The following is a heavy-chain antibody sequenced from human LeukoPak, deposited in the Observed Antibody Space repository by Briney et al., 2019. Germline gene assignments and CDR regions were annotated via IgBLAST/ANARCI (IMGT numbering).Heavy chain of an antibody. CDR1: GGSISSYY. CDR2: IYYSGST. Sequence: SETLSLTCTVSGGSISSYYWSWIRQPPGKGLEWIGYIYYSGSTNYNPSLKSQVTISVDTSKNQFSLKLSSVTAADTAVYYCARGESSGSNWFDPWGQGTLVTVSS. CDR3: ARGESSGSNWFDP. D-gene: IGHD3-22*01. J-gene: IGHJ5*02. V-gene: IGHV4-59*01.